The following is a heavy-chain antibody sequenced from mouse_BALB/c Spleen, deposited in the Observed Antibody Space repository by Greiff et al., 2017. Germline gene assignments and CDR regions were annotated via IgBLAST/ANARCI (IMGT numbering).Heavy chain of an antibody. CDR2: ISTYYGDA. CDR3: ARSLRDEYYAMDY. D-gene: IGHD1-1*01. V-gene: IGHV1S137*01. J-gene: IGHJ4*01. Sequence: QGQLKQSGAELVRPGVSVKISCKGSGYTFTDYAMHWVKQSHAKSLEWIGVISTYYGDASYNQKFKGKATMTVDKSSSTAYMELARLTSEDSAIYYCARSLRDEYYAMDYWGQGTSVTVSS. CDR1: GYTFTDYA.